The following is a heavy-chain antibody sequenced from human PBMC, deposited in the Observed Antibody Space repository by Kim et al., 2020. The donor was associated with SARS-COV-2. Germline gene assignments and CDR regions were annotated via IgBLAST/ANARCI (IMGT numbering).Heavy chain of an antibody. D-gene: IGHD2-15*01. J-gene: IGHJ5*02. Sequence: ASVKVSCKASGYTFTSYGISWVRQAPGQGLEWMGWISAYNGNTNYAQKLQGRVTMTTDTSTSTAYMELRSLRSDDTAVYYCARDLGCSGGSCDPRDNWFDPWGQGTLVTVSS. CDR1: GYTFTSYG. CDR3: ARDLGCSGGSCDPRDNWFDP. CDR2: ISAYNGNT. V-gene: IGHV1-18*01.